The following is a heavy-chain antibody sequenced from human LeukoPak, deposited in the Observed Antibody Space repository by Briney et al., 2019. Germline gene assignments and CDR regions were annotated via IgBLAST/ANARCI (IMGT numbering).Heavy chain of an antibody. CDR2: INSDGSST. Sequence: GGSLRLSCAASGFTFSSYWMHWVRQVPGKGLVWVSRINSDGSSTSYADSVKGRFTISRDNAKSSLYLQMNSLRAEDTAVYYCTRDAGTRLKYSFGYGDYWGQGALVTVSS. D-gene: IGHD5-18*01. V-gene: IGHV3-74*01. J-gene: IGHJ4*02. CDR3: TRDAGTRLKYSFGYGDY. CDR1: GFTFSSYW.